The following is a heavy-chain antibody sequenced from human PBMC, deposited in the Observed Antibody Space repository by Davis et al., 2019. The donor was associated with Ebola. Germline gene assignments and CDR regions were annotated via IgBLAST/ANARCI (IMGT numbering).Heavy chain of an antibody. Sequence: PSETLSLTCTVSGGSISSYYWSWIRQPPGKGLEWIGYIYYSGSTNYNPSLKSRVTISVDTSKSQFSLKLSSVTAADTAVYYCARGAVGATRGLFDYWGRGALVTVSS. CDR3: ARGAVGATRGLFDY. D-gene: IGHD1-26*01. J-gene: IGHJ4*02. V-gene: IGHV4-59*12. CDR2: IYYSGST. CDR1: GGSISSYY.